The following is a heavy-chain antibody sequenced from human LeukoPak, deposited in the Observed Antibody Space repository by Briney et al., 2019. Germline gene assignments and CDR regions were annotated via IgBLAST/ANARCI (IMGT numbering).Heavy chain of an antibody. CDR3: ARDYGANIAFDI. Sequence: RASVKASCKASGYTFTSYGISWVRQAPGQGLEWMGGIIPIFGTANYAQKFQGRVTITADKSTSTACMELSSLRSEDTAVYYCARDYGANIAFDIWGQGTMVTVSS. CDR1: GYTFTSYG. J-gene: IGHJ3*02. V-gene: IGHV1-69*06. CDR2: IIPIFGTA. D-gene: IGHD2/OR15-2a*01.